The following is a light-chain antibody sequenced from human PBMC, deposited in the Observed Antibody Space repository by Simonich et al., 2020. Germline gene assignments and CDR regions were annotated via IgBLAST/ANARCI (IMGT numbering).Light chain of an antibody. CDR3: QQYGSSPRT. CDR2: DAS. Sequence: EIVLTQSPGTLSLSPGERATLSCRASQSVSSSYLAWYQQKPGLAPRLLIYDASSRATVIPDRFSGSGSGTDFTLTISRLEPEDFAVYYCQQYGSSPRTFGQGTKVEIK. V-gene: IGKV3D-20*01. CDR1: QSVSSSY. J-gene: IGKJ1*01.